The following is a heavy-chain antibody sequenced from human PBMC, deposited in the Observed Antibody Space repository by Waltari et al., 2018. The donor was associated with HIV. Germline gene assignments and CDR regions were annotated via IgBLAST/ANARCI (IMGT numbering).Heavy chain of an antibody. J-gene: IGHJ4*02. Sequence: DVQLVETGGGLVPPGRSLRLSCTTSGVTLGDYAMSWVRHAPGKGLEWVGFIRSKAYGGTTEYAASVKGRFTLSRDDSKSIAYLQMNSLKTEDTAVYYCSRAQGLWFGEFWGQGTPVTVSS. CDR1: GVTLGDYA. D-gene: IGHD3-10*01. CDR2: IRSKAYGGTT. CDR3: SRAQGLWFGEF. V-gene: IGHV3-49*04.